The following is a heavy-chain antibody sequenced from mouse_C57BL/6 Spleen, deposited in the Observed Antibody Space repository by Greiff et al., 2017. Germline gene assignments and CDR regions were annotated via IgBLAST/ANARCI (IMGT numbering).Heavy chain of an antibody. CDR3: TTPYDYFYYFDY. J-gene: IGHJ2*01. CDR2: IDPEDGDT. D-gene: IGHD2-4*01. V-gene: IGHV14-1*01. Sequence: VQLKQSGAELVRPGASVKLSCTASGFNIKDYYMHWVKQRPEQGLEWIGRIDPEDGDTEYAPKFQGKATMTADTASSAAYLQLSSLTSEDTAVYYCTTPYDYFYYFDYWGQGTTLTVSS. CDR1: GFNIKDYY.